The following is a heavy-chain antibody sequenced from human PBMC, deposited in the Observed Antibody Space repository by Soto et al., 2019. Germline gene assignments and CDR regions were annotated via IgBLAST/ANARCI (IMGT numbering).Heavy chain of an antibody. J-gene: IGHJ3*02. CDR3: SRGRYFDWLGRGCAFDI. D-gene: IGHD3-9*01. CDR2: ISSSSNYT. CDR1: GFTFSDYY. Sequence: PGGSLRLSCAASGFTFSDYYMRWIRQAPGKGLEWISYISSSSNYTNYADTEKGRFTIYRDNAKNSLYLQMNSLRAEDTAVYYFSRGRYFDWLGRGCAFDIWGQGTMVTVS. V-gene: IGHV3-11*05.